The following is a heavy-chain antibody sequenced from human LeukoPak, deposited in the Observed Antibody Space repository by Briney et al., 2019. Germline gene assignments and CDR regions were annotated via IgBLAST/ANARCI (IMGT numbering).Heavy chain of an antibody. V-gene: IGHV3-7*01. CDR3: ARDYDYFSGHNLDAYDI. J-gene: IGHJ3*02. CDR2: IKEDGSAK. D-gene: IGHD2-15*01. Sequence: GGSLRLSCAASGLSFSSYWMTWVRQAPGKGLEWVANIKEDGSAKSYVDSVKGRFTISRDNAKNPLYLQMNSLRVEDTAVYYCARDYDYFSGHNLDAYDIWGQGTTVIVSS. CDR1: GLSFSSYW.